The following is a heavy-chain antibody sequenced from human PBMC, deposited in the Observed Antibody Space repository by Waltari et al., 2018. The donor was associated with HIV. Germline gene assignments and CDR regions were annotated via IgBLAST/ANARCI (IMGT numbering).Heavy chain of an antibody. J-gene: IGHJ5*02. D-gene: IGHD2-15*01. V-gene: IGHV4-34*02. CDR2: INHSGKT. CDR1: GGTFSGYY. Sequence: QVQLQQCGAGLLKPSETLSLTCAVYGGTFSGYYWTWIRQAPGKGLEWIGEINHSGKTNYNPSLKSRLTLSVDTSKNQVSLRMKSVTGADTAIYYCAREKSRASKWYGIFYYDAWGQGTLVSVPS. CDR3: AREKSRASKWYGIFYYDA.